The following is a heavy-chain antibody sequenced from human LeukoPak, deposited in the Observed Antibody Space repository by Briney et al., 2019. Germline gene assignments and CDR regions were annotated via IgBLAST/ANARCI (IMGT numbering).Heavy chain of an antibody. V-gene: IGHV4-59*08. Sequence: SETLSLTCTVSGGSISSYYWSWIRQPPGKGLEWIGYIDYSGSTNYNPSLKSRLTISVDTSKNQFSLKLTSVTAADTAVYYCARHEPYRVPVAGTYYSYPMDVWGQGTTVTVSS. D-gene: IGHD6-19*01. CDR3: ARHEPYRVPVAGTYYSYPMDV. CDR2: IDYSGST. J-gene: IGHJ6*02. CDR1: GGSISSYY.